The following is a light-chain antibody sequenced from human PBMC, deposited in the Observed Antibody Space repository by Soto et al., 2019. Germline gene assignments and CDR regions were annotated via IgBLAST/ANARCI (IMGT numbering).Light chain of an antibody. V-gene: IGKV2-24*01. CDR1: QSLLHSDGNTY. CDR3: MQATQFPLT. Sequence: DIVLTQTPLYSPVALGQPASISCRSSQSLLHSDGNTYLSWLHQRPGQPPRLLIYKFSNRFSGVPDRFSGSGSVTDFTLKINRVESEDVGVYYCMQATQFPLTVGGGTKVDSK. J-gene: IGKJ4*01. CDR2: KFS.